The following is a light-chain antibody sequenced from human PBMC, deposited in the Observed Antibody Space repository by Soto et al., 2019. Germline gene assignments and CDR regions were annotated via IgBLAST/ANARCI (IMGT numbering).Light chain of an antibody. Sequence: DIQMTQSPSTLSASVGDRVTITCRASQSISSWLAWYQQKPGKAPKLLLYKASSLESGVPSRLSGGGCGTTFTLTISSLQPDDFSTYYCQQYNSYPWTFSQGTKVDIK. CDR3: QQYNSYPWT. V-gene: IGKV1-5*03. CDR2: KAS. J-gene: IGKJ1*01. CDR1: QSISSW.